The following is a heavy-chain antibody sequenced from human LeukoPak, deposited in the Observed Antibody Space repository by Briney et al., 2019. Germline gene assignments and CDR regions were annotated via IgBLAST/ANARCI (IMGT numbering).Heavy chain of an antibody. CDR1: GFTFRTYW. CDR2: IKQDGNEK. J-gene: IGHJ4*02. V-gene: IGHV3-7*03. CDR3: AKGGSSGWGRDYFDY. D-gene: IGHD6-19*01. Sequence: PGGSLRLSCAASGFTFRTYWMSWVRQAPGKGLEWVANIKQDGNEKYYVDSVKGRFTISRDNAKNSLDLQMNSLRAEDTAVHYCAKGGSSGWGRDYFDYWGQGTLVTVSS.